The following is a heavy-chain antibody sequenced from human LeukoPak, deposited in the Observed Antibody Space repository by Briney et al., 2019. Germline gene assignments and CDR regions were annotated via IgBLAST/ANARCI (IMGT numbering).Heavy chain of an antibody. D-gene: IGHD2-21*02. V-gene: IGHV4-30-2*01. CDR1: GGSISSGGYS. CDR2: IYHSGST. CDR3: ASSPTYCGGDCLDAFDI. J-gene: IGHJ3*02. Sequence: PSETLSLTCAVSGGSISSGGYSWSWIRQPPGKGLEWIGYIYHSGSTYYNPFLKSRVTISVDRSKNQFSLKLSSVTAADTAVYYCASSPTYCGGDCLDAFDIWGQGTMVTVSS.